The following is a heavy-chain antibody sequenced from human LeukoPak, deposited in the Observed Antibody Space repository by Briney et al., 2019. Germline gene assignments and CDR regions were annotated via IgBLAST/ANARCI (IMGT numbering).Heavy chain of an antibody. Sequence: GGSLRLSCAASGFTFSSYSMNWVRQAPGKGLEWVSYIRSSSSTIYYADSVKGRFTISRDNAKNSLYLQMNSLRAEDTAVYYCARDEGWNFDYWGQGTLVTVSS. CDR1: GFTFSSYS. CDR2: IRSSSSTI. J-gene: IGHJ4*02. D-gene: IGHD5-24*01. CDR3: ARDEGWNFDY. V-gene: IGHV3-48*01.